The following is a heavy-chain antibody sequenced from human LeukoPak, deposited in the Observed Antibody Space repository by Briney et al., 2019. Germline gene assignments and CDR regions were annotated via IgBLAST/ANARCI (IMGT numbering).Heavy chain of an antibody. Sequence: SGTLSLTCAVSGGSISSSNWWSWVRQPPGKGLEWIGEIYHSGSTNYNPSLKSRVTISVDKSKNQFSLKLSSVTAADTAVYYCARVSYYGSGSYSRAFDIWGQGTMVTVSS. V-gene: IGHV4-4*02. CDR1: GGSISSSNW. J-gene: IGHJ3*02. D-gene: IGHD3-10*01. CDR2: IYHSGST. CDR3: ARVSYYGSGSYSRAFDI.